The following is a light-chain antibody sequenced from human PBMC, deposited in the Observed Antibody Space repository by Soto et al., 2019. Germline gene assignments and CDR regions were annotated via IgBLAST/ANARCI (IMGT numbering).Light chain of an antibody. V-gene: IGLV2-14*03. J-gene: IGLJ1*01. Sequence: QSVLAQPASVSGSPGQEITISCTGTSSDLGGYNYVSWYQHHPGKAPKLIIYDVTNRPSGVSNPFSGSKSGNTASLTISGLQPEVEADYYCSSYTTSNTRQIVFGTGTKVT. CDR2: DVT. CDR3: SSYTTSNTRQIV. CDR1: SSDLGGYNY.